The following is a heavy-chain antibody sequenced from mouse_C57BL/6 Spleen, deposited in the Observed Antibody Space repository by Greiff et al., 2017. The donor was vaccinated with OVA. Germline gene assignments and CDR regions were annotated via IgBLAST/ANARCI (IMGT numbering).Heavy chain of an antibody. CDR2: ISYDGSN. J-gene: IGHJ2*01. D-gene: IGHD1-1*01. CDR1: GYSITSGYY. V-gene: IGHV3-6*01. CDR3: ARGVITTVVGDYFDY. Sequence: ESGPGLVKPSQSLSLTCSVTGYSITSGYYWNWIRQFPGNKLEWMGYISYDGSNNYNPSLKNRISITRDTSKNQFFLKLNSVTTEDTATYYCARGVITTVVGDYFDYWGQGTTLTVSS.